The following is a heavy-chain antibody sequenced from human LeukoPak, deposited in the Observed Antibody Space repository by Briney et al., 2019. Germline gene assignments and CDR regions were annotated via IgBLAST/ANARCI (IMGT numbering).Heavy chain of an antibody. V-gene: IGHV3-30*02. D-gene: IGHD3-3*01. CDR1: GFTFSSYG. CDR2: IRYDGSSK. J-gene: IGHJ4*02. CDR3: ATRPGDFWSGYYPN. Sequence: GGSLRLSCAASGFTFSSYGMHWVRQAPGKGLEWVAFIRYDGSSKYYADSVKGRFTISRDNSKNTLYLQMNSLRAEDTAVYYCATRPGDFWSGYYPNWGQGTLVTVSS.